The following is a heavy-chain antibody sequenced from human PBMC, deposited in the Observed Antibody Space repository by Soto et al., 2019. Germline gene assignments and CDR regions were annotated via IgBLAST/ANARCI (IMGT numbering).Heavy chain of an antibody. J-gene: IGHJ4*02. V-gene: IGHV3-73*02. D-gene: IGHD2-15*01. CDR3: ARLWGTVVRDGDY. CDR1: GITFSDSA. CDR2: IRSKANNYAT. Sequence: EVQLVESGGGLVQPGGSLKLSCAVSGITFSDSAIHWVRQASGKGLEWLGRIRSKANNYATVYAASGQGRSTISRDDSKNTAYLQMNSLKTEDTALYYCARLWGTVVRDGDYWGQGTLVTVSS.